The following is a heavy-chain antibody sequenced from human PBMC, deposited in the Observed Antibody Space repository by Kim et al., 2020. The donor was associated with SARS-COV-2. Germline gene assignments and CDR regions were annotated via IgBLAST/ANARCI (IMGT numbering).Heavy chain of an antibody. J-gene: IGHJ4*02. V-gene: IGHV1-3*01. D-gene: IGHD2-2*01. CDR2: T. CDR3: ARVGSSTHFDY. Sequence: TKYSQKFQGRVTITRDTSASTAYMELSSLRSEDTAVYYCARVGSSTHFDYWGQGTLVTVSS.